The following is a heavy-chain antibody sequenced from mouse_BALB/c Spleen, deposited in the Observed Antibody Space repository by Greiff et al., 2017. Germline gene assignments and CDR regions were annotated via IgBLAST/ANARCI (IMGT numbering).Heavy chain of an antibody. J-gene: IGHJ2*01. V-gene: IGHV1-7*01. D-gene: IGHD1-1*01. CDR3: ARSSYYGSSFFGY. CDR1: GYTFTSYW. Sequence: QVQLQQSGAELAKPGASVKMSCKASGYTFTSYWMHWVKQRPGQGLEWIGYINPSTGYTEYNQKFKDKATLTADKSSSTAYMQLSSLTSEDSAVYYCARSSYYGSSFFGYWGQGTTLTVSS. CDR2: INPSTGYT.